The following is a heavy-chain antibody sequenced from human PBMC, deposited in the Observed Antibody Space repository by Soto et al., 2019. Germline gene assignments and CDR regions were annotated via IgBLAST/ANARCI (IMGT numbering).Heavy chain of an antibody. J-gene: IGHJ4*02. CDR1: GFTFSSYW. CDR3: ARYYDGTGYSDYFDY. CDR2: IKHDGSET. V-gene: IGHV3-7*01. Sequence: EVQLVESGGGLVQPGGSLRVSCVASGFTFSSYWMSWVRQAPGKGLEWVANIKHDGSETYYLDSVKGRFTISRDNPKNSLFLQMNSLRAEDTAVYYCARYYDGTGYSDYFDYWGQGTLVTVSS. D-gene: IGHD3-22*01.